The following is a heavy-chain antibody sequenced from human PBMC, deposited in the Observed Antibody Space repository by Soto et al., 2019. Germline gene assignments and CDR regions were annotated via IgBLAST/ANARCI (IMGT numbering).Heavy chain of an antibody. CDR3: ARDIGPAAGNWYFDL. CDR2: IYYSGST. D-gene: IGHD6-13*01. V-gene: IGHV4-31*03. J-gene: IGHJ2*01. Sequence: QVQLQESGPGLVKPSQTLSLTCTVSGGSISSGGYYWSWIRQHPGKGLEWIGYIYYSGSTYYNPSQKSRGTISVDTSKNQCSPKLSSVTAADTAVYYCARDIGPAAGNWYFDLWGRGTLVTVSS. CDR1: GGSISSGGYY.